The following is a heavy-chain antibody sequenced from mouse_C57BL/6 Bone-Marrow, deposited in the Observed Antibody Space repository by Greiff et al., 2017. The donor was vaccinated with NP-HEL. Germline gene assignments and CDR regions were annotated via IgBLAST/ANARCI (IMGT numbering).Heavy chain of an antibody. V-gene: IGHV7-3*01. CDR2: IRNKANGYTT. Sequence: EVQRVESGGGLVQPGGSLSLSCAASGFTFTDYYMSWVRQPPGKALEWLGFIRNKANGYTTEYSVSVKGRFTISRDNSQSILYLQMNALRAEDSATYYCARPTVVAEAMDYWGQGTSVTVSS. J-gene: IGHJ4*01. CDR3: ARPTVVAEAMDY. CDR1: GFTFTDYY. D-gene: IGHD1-1*01.